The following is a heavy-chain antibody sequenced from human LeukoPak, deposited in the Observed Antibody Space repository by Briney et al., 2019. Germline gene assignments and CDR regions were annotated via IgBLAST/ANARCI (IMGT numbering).Heavy chain of an antibody. J-gene: IGHJ4*02. CDR2: IRYDGNIK. CDR1: GFTFSNYG. V-gene: IGHV3-30*02. CDR3: VKDNPLDY. Sequence: GGSLRPSCGAPGFTFSNYGMLWFRKPPGKGLGWVAFIRYDGNIKLYADSMKGRFTISRDNSKNTLYLHINSLRAEDTALYYCVKDNPLDYWGQGTLVTVSS.